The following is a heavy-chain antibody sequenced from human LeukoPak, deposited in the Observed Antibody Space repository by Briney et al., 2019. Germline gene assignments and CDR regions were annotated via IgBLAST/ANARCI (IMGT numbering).Heavy chain of an antibody. CDR3: ARDGTYYYGSGREDYYYGMDV. Sequence: ASVKVSCKASGHTFTGYYMHWVRQAPGQGLEWMGWINPNSGGTNYAQKFQGRVTMTRDTSISTAYMELSRLRSDDTAVYYCARDGTYYYGSGREDYYYGMDVWGQGTTVTVSS. V-gene: IGHV1-2*02. CDR1: GHTFTGYY. CDR2: INPNSGGT. D-gene: IGHD3-10*01. J-gene: IGHJ6*02.